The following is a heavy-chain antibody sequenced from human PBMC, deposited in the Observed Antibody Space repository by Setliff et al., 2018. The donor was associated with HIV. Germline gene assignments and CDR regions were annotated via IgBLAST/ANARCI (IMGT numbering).Heavy chain of an antibody. CDR1: GGSISSYC. J-gene: IGHJ4*02. CDR3: ARRDGYSYGFFDY. V-gene: IGHV4-4*09. D-gene: IGHD5-18*01. Sequence: PSETLSLTCTVSGGSISSYCWNWIRQSPGRGLEWIGFIFSSGSTKYNPSLQSRVTMSIDTSKNQFSLKLSSVTAADTAVYYCARRDGYSYGFFDYWGQGTLVTVSS. CDR2: IFSSGST.